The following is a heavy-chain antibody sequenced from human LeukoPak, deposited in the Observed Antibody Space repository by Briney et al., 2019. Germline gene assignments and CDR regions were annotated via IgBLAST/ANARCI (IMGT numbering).Heavy chain of an antibody. D-gene: IGHD6-19*01. V-gene: IGHV1-18*04. CDR1: GYTFTSYG. CDR3: ARQAGGYSSGWYVIVS. Sequence: ASVKVSCKASGYTFTSYGISWVRQAPGQGLEWMGWINTYSGNRNYAQKVQGRVTMTTDTSTSTAYMELTSLRSDDTAVYYCARQAGGYSSGWYVIVSWGQGTLVTVSS. J-gene: IGHJ5*01. CDR2: INTYSGNR.